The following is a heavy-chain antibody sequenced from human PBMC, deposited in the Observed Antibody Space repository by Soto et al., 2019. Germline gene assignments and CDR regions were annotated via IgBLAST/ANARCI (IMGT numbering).Heavy chain of an antibody. Sequence: SETLSLTCAVSGGSISSSNWWSWVRQPPGKGLEWIGEIYHSGSTKYNTSLKSQVTISVDKSQNQFSLKLSSVTAADTAVYYCARAHIAVAGTIDDWGQGTLVTVSS. CDR3: ARAHIAVAGTIDD. V-gene: IGHV4-4*02. CDR2: IYHSGST. D-gene: IGHD6-19*01. J-gene: IGHJ4*02. CDR1: GGSISSSNW.